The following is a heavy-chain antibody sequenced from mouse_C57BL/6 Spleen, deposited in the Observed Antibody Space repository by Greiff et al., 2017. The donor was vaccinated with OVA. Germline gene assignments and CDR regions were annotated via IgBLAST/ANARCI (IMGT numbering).Heavy chain of an antibody. V-gene: IGHV1-64*01. J-gene: IGHJ4*01. CDR1: GYTFTSYW. CDR3: ASLGGYYAMDY. Sequence: VQLQQPGAELVKPGASVKLSCKASGYTFTSYWMHWVKQRPGQGLEWIGMIHPNSGSTNYNEKFKSKATLTVDKSSSTAYMQLSSLTSEDAAVYYCASLGGYYAMDYWGQGTSVTVSS. CDR2: IHPNSGST. D-gene: IGHD3-3*01.